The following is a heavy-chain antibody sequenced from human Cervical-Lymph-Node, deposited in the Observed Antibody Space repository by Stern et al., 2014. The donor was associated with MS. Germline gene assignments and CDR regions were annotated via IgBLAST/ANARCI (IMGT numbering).Heavy chain of an antibody. CDR2: IFPGGSDI. Sequence: EVQLVESGPEVKRPGESLKISCQASGYPFTSYWIGWVRQMPGKGLEWIAIIFPGGSDIRYNPSFQGQVTISADKSSSTAYLQWNILKASDTAIYYCARQRYFDYWGQGTLVTVSS. J-gene: IGHJ4*02. CDR1: GYPFTSYW. CDR3: ARQRYFDY. V-gene: IGHV5-51*01.